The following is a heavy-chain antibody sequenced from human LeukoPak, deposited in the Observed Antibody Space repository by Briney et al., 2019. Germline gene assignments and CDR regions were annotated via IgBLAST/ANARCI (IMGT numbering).Heavy chain of an antibody. J-gene: IGHJ4*02. Sequence: PGRSLRLSRAAAGFTLSCFAVHCVRQAPNHLLEWDAAISSDASHKYCADSRRERFSIPRDHPKNPPDRQMNSLRAKRPGVTYCAKGGEYRENWYDRFNSWGQGTLVTVSS. CDR2: ISSDASHK. CDR1: GFTLSCFA. D-gene: IGHD1-1*01. CDR3: AKGGEYRENWYDRFNS. V-gene: IGHV3-30*18.